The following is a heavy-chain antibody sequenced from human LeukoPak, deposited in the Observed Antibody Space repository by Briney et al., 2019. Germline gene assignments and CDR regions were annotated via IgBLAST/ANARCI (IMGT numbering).Heavy chain of an antibody. CDR1: GFTFNNFG. Sequence: GGSLRLSCAASGFTFNNFGMQWVRQTPGKGLEWVTVISCDGGTQYYADSVKGRFTISRDDSKNTLYLQMNSLRAEDTAVYYCARNGASGYGDYWGQGTLVTVSS. CDR3: ARNGASGYGDY. CDR2: ISCDGGTQ. D-gene: IGHD5-12*01. V-gene: IGHV3-30*03. J-gene: IGHJ4*02.